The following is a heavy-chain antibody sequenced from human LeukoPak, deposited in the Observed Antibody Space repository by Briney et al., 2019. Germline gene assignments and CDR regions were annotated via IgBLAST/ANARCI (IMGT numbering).Heavy chain of an antibody. J-gene: IGHJ3*02. CDR2: INWNGGST. D-gene: IGHD6-13*01. V-gene: IGHV3-20*04. CDR1: GGSFSGYY. Sequence: ETLSLTCAVYGGSFSGYYWSWIRQPPGKGLEWVSGINWNGGSTGYADSVKGRFTISRDNAKNSLYLQMNSLRAEDTALYYCARDEVAAAAARGAFDIWGQGTMVTVSS. CDR3: ARDEVAAAAARGAFDI.